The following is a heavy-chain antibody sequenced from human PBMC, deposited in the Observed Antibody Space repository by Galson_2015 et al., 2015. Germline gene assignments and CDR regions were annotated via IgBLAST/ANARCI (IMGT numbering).Heavy chain of an antibody. Sequence: SLRLSCAASGFTFSNVWLRWVRQAPGKGLEWVGRIKSKTDGGTTDYAAPVKGRFTISRDDSQNTLYLQMDSLKTEDTAVYYCSTDGVSIFGVVARFEYWGQGTLVTVSS. CDR2: IKSKTDGGTT. CDR3: STDGVSIFGVVARFEY. J-gene: IGHJ4*02. D-gene: IGHD3-3*01. CDR1: GFTFSNVW. V-gene: IGHV3-15*01.